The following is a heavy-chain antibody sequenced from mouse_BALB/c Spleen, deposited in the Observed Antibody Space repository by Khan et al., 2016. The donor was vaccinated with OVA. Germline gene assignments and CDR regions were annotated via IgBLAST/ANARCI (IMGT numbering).Heavy chain of an antibody. J-gene: IGHJ3*01. CDR1: GYTFTSFW. V-gene: IGHV1-61*01. CDR2: IDPSDNKT. CDR3: ARGGYGTSFAF. Sequence: QVQLQQSGAELVRPGASVKLSCKASGYTFTSFWMNWVKLRPGQSLEWIGMIDPSDNKTHSNQMFKDKATLTVDKSSHTAYMQLRSLTSEDSAVYFCARGGYGTSFAFWGQGTLVTVSP. D-gene: IGHD2-1*01.